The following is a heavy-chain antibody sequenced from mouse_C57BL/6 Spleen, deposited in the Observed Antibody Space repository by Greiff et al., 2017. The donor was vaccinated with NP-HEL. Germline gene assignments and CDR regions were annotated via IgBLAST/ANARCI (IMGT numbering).Heavy chain of an antibody. J-gene: IGHJ4*01. CDR3: EISGNYYSNFYYAMDY. V-gene: IGHV1-22*01. Sequence: EVQLQQSGPELVKPGASVKMSCKASGYTFTDYNMHWVKQSHGKSLEWIGYINPNNGGTSYNQKFKGKATLTVNKSSSTAYMALRSLTSEDSAVYDCEISGNYYSNFYYAMDYWGQGTSVTVSS. CDR1: GYTFTDYN. CDR2: INPNNGGT. D-gene: IGHD2-5*01.